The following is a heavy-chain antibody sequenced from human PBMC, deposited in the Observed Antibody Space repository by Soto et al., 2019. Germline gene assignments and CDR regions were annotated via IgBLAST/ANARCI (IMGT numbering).Heavy chain of an antibody. D-gene: IGHD4-17*01. V-gene: IGHV1-2*02. J-gene: IGHJ1*01. Sequence: QVQLVQSGAEVKKPGASVKVSCKASGYTFTGYYMHWVRQAPGQGLEWMGWINPNGGGTNYAQKFQGRVTMTRDTSISTAYMELSRLRSDDTAVYYGARWGWGDYFRGAEYFQHWGQGTLVTVSS. CDR2: INPNGGGT. CDR1: GYTFTGYY. CDR3: ARWGWGDYFRGAEYFQH.